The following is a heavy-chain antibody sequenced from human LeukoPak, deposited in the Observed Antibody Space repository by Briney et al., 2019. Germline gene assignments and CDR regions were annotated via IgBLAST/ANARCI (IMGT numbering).Heavy chain of an antibody. J-gene: IGHJ4*02. V-gene: IGHV3-7*05. CDR2: IKQDGGQK. Sequence: GGSLRLSCAASGFTFTNHWMSRVRHAPGEGLEWVANIKQDGGQKYYMDSVKGRFTISRDNAKNSVYLQMNSLRLEDTALYFCARIGYSSSSLDYWGQGTLVTVSS. CDR1: GFTFTNHW. CDR3: ARIGYSSSSLDY. D-gene: IGHD6-6*01.